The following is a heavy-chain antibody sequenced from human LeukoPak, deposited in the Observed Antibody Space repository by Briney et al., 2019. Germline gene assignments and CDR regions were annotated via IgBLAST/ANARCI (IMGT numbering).Heavy chain of an antibody. V-gene: IGHV3-30-3*01. Sequence: PGGSLRLSCAASGFTFSSYAMHWVRQAPGKGLEWVAVISYDGSNKYYADSVKGRFTISRDKSKNTLYLQMNSLRAEDTAVYHCAREQPNHPWIQLENHAFDIWGQGTMVTVSS. D-gene: IGHD5-18*01. CDR1: GFTFSSYA. J-gene: IGHJ3*02. CDR3: AREQPNHPWIQLENHAFDI. CDR2: ISYDGSNK.